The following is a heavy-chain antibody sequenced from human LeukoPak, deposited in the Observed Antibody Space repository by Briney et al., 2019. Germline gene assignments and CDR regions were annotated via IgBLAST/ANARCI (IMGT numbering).Heavy chain of an antibody. V-gene: IGHV4-59*01. CDR2: IYYSGST. Sequence: PAEPLSLTCTVSGRSLSSYYWSWMRQPPRKGLAWMGYIYYSGSTNYNPSLKSRVTISVDTSKNQFSLKLSSVTAADTAVYYCARLYSGYAFDPWGQGTLVTVSS. J-gene: IGHJ5*02. CDR3: ARLYSGYAFDP. CDR1: GRSLSSYY. D-gene: IGHD5-12*01.